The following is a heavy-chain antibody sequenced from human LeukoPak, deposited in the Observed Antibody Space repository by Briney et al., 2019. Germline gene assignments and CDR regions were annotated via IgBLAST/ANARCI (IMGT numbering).Heavy chain of an antibody. CDR2: IIPIFGTA. CDR3: ARGGASLGIGWFDP. CDR1: GGTFSSYA. V-gene: IGHV1-69*05. J-gene: IGHJ5*02. Sequence: SVKVSCKASGGTFSSYAISWVRQAPGQGLEWMGGIIPIFGTANYAQKFQGRVTMTRDTSTSTVYMDLSSLNSEGTAVYYCARGGASLGIGWFDPWGQGTLVTVSS. D-gene: IGHD7-27*01.